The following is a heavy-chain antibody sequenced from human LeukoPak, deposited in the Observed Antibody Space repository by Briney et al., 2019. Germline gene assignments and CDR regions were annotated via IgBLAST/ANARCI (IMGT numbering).Heavy chain of an antibody. CDR1: GGSISSYY. CDR3: ARLGSSWRLDY. J-gene: IGHJ4*02. V-gene: IGHV4-59*08. D-gene: IGHD6-13*01. CDR2: IYYSGSN. Sequence: SETLSLTCTVSGGSISSYYWSWLRQPPGKGLEWIGYIYYSGSNNYNPSLKSRVTISVDTSKNQFSLKLSSVTAADTAVYYCARLGSSWRLDYWGQGTLVTVSS.